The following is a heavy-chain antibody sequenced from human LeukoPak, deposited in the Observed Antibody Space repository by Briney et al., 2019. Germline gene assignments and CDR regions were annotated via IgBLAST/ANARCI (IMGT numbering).Heavy chain of an antibody. CDR1: GFTFSSYW. V-gene: IGHV3-74*01. J-gene: IGHJ4*02. CDR3: ARALPPSVNTPWK. CDR2: ISSDGSST. Sequence: GGSLRLFCAASGFTFSSYWMHWLRHAPGKGLVWVSRISSDGSSTSYADSVKGRFTIFIDNAKNTLYLQMNSLGAGDTAVYYCARALPPSVNTPWKWGQGTQVTVSS. D-gene: IGHD1-1*01.